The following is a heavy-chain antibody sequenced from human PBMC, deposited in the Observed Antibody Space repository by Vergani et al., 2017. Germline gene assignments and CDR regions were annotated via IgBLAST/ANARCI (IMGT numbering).Heavy chain of an antibody. D-gene: IGHD3-10*01. J-gene: IGHJ6*02. CDR3: ARMVPWYWDV. CDR2: ISSSGHTT. V-gene: IGHV3-11*04. Sequence: QVQLVESGGGLVTPGGSLRLSCAASGFTFSDYYMRWIRQAPGKGLEWISYISSSGHTTYYADSVKGRSTLSRDNAKNSLFLQINSLRAEDTAVYYCARMVPWYWDVWGQGTTVTVSS. CDR1: GFTFSDYY.